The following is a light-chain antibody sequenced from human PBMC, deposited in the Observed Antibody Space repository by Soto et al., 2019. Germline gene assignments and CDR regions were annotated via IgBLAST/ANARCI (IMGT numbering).Light chain of an antibody. CDR2: GSS. V-gene: IGKV3-20*01. J-gene: IGKJ2*01. CDR3: QQYGSSPPYT. Sequence: EVVLTTSPGTLSLSTGERATLSCRASQSVSNNYLAWYQQKPGQAPRLLIFGSSDRATGIPERFSGSGAGTDFTLTSSRLEPEDVAVYYCQQYGSSPPYTFGQGTKREI. CDR1: QSVSNNY.